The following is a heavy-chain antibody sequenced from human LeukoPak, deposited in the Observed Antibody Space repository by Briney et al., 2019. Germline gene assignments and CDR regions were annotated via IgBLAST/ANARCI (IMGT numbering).Heavy chain of an antibody. CDR1: GFNFNSYT. J-gene: IGHJ6*02. D-gene: IGHD2-21*02. Sequence: GGSLRLSCAASGFNFNSYTMNWVRQAPGEALMWVSRIKSDGSSTTYADSVKGRFTISRGNAKNTLYLQMNSLRAEDTAVYYCSRVSLSSCGGDCYSGLDVWGQGTTVTVSS. V-gene: IGHV3-74*01. CDR3: SRVSLSSCGGDCYSGLDV. CDR2: IKSDGSST.